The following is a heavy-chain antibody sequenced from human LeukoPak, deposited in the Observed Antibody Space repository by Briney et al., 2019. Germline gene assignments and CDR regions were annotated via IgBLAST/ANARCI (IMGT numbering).Heavy chain of an antibody. Sequence: GESLKTSCKVSGYSLTNYWIAWVRQMPGKGLEWMGIVFPADSDTRYSPSFQGQVTISADKSINTAYLQWNSLKASDTAIYYCARYDGGATADFWGQGTLVTVSS. D-gene: IGHD1-26*01. J-gene: IGHJ4*02. CDR3: ARYDGGATADF. CDR2: VFPADSDT. CDR1: GYSLTNYW. V-gene: IGHV5-51*01.